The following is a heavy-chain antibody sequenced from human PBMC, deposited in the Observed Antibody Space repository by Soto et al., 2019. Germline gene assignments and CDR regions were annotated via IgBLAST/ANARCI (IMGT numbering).Heavy chain of an antibody. CDR2: IYYSGST. V-gene: IGHV4-39*01. CDR3: ARLRLAGRVIFGVVINQGGTYYYGMDV. Sequence: SPTLSLTCTVSGGSISSSSYYWGWIRQPPGKGLEWIGSIYYSGSTYYNPSLKSRVTISVDTSKNQFSLKLSSVTAADTAVYYCARLRLAGRVIFGVVINQGGTYYYGMDVWGQGTTVTVSS. D-gene: IGHD3-3*01. CDR1: GGSISSSSYY. J-gene: IGHJ6*02.